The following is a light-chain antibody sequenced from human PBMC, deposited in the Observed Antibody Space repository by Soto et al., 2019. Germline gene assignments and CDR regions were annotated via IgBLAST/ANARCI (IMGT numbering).Light chain of an antibody. CDR3: SSYTSRSTNYV. V-gene: IGLV2-14*01. CDR2: EVS. Sequence: QSALTQPASVSGSPGQSITISCTGTSSDVGGYNYVYWYQQPPGTAPKRMIYEVSNRPSGVSNRFSGSKSGNTASLTISGLQAEDEADYYCSSYTSRSTNYVFGTGTRLTVL. J-gene: IGLJ1*01. CDR1: SSDVGGYNY.